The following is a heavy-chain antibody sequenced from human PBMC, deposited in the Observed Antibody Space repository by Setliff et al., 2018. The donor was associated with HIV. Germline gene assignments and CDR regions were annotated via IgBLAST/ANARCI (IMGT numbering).Heavy chain of an antibody. CDR3: AAVFTGEPGRSLDY. CDR2: ISTSGTYI. CDR1: GFTFTTST. Sequence: GGSLRLSCAVSGFTFTTSTMNWVRQAPGKGLEWVASISTSGTYIHYADSVKGRFSISRDNAQNSLSLQMSSLRPEDTAVYYCAAVFTGEPGRSLDYWGPGTLVTVSS. D-gene: IGHD2-15*01. V-gene: IGHV3-21*06. J-gene: IGHJ4*02.